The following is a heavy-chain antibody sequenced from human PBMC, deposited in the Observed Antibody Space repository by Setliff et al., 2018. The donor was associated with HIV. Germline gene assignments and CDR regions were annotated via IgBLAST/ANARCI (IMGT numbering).Heavy chain of an antibody. J-gene: IGHJ4*02. CDR3: AQLGMVDDFDY. D-gene: IGHD1-1*01. V-gene: IGHV4-59*10. CDR1: GGSLSGYY. Sequence: LSLTCAAYGGSLSGYYWSWIRQPAGKGLEWIGRIYTSGSTNYNPSLKSRVTISVDTSKTHFSLKLRSVTAADTAVYYCAQLGMVDDFDYWGQGTLVTVSS. CDR2: IYTSGST.